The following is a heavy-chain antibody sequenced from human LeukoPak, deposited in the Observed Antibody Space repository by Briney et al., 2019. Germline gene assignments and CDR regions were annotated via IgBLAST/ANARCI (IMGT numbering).Heavy chain of an antibody. CDR2: IGTTADT. V-gene: IGHV3-13*01. D-gene: IGHD6-19*01. CDR1: RFTFSRYH. CDR3: AKDGSSGWWGDFQH. J-gene: IGHJ1*01. Sequence: SLRLSCAASRFTFSRYHMHWVRQTTRKGLEWVSAIGTTADTYYPDSVKGRFTISRDNSKNTLYLQMNSLRAEDTAVYYCAKDGSSGWWGDFQHWGQGTLVTVSS.